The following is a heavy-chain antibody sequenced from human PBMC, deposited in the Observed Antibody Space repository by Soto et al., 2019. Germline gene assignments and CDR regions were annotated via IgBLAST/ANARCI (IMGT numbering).Heavy chain of an antibody. Sequence: GGSLRLSCAASGFTFSSYWMHWVRQDPRKGLVWVSRINSDGSITHYADSVKGRFTISRDNAKNTLYLQMNSLRADDTAVYYCARGIQVGRNDHWAQGTLVTVS. J-gene: IGHJ4*02. V-gene: IGHV3-74*01. CDR2: INSDGSIT. CDR1: GFTFSSYW. D-gene: IGHD2-2*01. CDR3: ARGIQVGRNDH.